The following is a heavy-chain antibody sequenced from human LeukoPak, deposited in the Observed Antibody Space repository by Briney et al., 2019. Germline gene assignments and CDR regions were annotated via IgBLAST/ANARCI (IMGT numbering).Heavy chain of an antibody. CDR2: ISAYNGNT. Sequence: GASVKVSRKASGYTFTSYAVSWVRQAPGQGLEYMGYISAYNGNTNYAHNVQGRITMTTDTSTTTVYMELRSLRSDDTAVYYCARLYSSGWPLECMDVWGQGTTVTVSS. V-gene: IGHV1-18*01. CDR3: ARLYSSGWPLECMDV. D-gene: IGHD6-19*01. J-gene: IGHJ6*02. CDR1: GYTFTSYA.